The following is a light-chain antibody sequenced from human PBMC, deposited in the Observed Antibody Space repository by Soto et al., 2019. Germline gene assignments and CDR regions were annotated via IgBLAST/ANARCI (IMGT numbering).Light chain of an antibody. V-gene: IGLV2-11*01. CDR3: CSYAGSYTFV. Sequence: QSVLAQPPSASGSPGQSVTISCTGTSSDVGVYNYVSWYQQYPGKAPKIMIYDVSKRPSGVPDRFSGSKSDNTASLTISGLQAEDEADYYCCSYAGSYTFVFGIGTKVNVL. CDR2: DVS. J-gene: IGLJ1*01. CDR1: SSDVGVYNY.